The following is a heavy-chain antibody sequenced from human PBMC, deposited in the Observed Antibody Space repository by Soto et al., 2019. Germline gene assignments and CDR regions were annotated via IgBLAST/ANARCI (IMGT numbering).Heavy chain of an antibody. Sequence: QEQLVESGGGVVQPGRSLRLSCAASGFTFSRFGMHWVRQAPGKGLEWVAVISYDGSNKYYADSVKGRITISRDNSKNTLYLQMNSLRAEDTAVYYCAKETCRSYDLWSGYYALDYWGQGTLVTVSS. J-gene: IGHJ4*02. V-gene: IGHV3-30*18. CDR2: ISYDGSNK. CDR3: AKETCRSYDLWSGYYALDY. D-gene: IGHD3-3*01. CDR1: GFTFSRFG.